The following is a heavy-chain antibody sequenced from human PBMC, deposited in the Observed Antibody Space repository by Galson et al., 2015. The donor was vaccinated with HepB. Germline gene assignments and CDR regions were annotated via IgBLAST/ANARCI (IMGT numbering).Heavy chain of an antibody. V-gene: IGHV3-23*01. J-gene: IGHJ4*02. CDR1: GFTFSSYA. D-gene: IGHD3-10*01. CDR3: AKASFMVRGPETY. Sequence: SLRLSCAASGFTFSSYAMGWVRQAPGKGLEWVSAISGSGGSTYYADSVKGRFTISRDNSKNTLYLQMNSLRAEDTAVYYCAKASFMVRGPETYWGQGTLVTVSS. CDR2: ISGSGGST.